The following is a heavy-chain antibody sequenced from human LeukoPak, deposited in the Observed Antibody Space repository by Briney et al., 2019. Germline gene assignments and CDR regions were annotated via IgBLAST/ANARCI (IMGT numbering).Heavy chain of an antibody. V-gene: IGHV4-34*01. CDR1: GGSMTGHY. J-gene: IGHJ6*02. Sequence: SETLSLTCTVSGGSMTGHYWSWIRQPPGKGLEWIGEINHSGSTNYNPSLKSRVTISVDTSKNQFSLKLSSVTAADTAVYYCARASPTYYYGSGSTGKPDYYYGMDVWGQGTTVTVSS. CDR2: INHSGST. D-gene: IGHD3-10*01. CDR3: ARASPTYYYGSGSTGKPDYYYGMDV.